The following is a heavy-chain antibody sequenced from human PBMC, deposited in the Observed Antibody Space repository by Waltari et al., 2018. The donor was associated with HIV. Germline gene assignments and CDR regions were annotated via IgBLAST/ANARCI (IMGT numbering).Heavy chain of an antibody. CDR3: AKTTKIRMVRGVYDY. J-gene: IGHJ4*02. D-gene: IGHD3-10*01. CDR2: ISVSGGTT. CDR1: GFTFRSFA. Sequence: EVQLLESGGGLVQPGGSLRLSCAASGFTFRSFAMRGVRQGQGKGMEYVSLISVSGGTTYYTDSVKGRFTISRDNSKNTLFLKMNSLRAEDTAVYYCAKTTKIRMVRGVYDYWGQGTLVTVSS. V-gene: IGHV3-23*01.